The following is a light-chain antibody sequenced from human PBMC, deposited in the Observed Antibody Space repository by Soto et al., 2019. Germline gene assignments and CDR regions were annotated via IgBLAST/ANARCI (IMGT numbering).Light chain of an antibody. Sequence: DIQMTQSPSTLSASVGDRVTITCRASQSIDSWLAWYQQKPGKAPNLLIYKASSLESGVPSRFSGSGSGSEFPLTISSLQPDDSVTYYCQQFHRYPVTFGQGTKVEI. CDR1: QSIDSW. V-gene: IGKV1-5*03. J-gene: IGKJ1*01. CDR2: KAS. CDR3: QQFHRYPVT.